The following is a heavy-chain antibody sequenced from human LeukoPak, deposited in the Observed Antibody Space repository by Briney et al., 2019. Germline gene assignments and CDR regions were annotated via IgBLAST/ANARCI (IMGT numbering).Heavy chain of an antibody. CDR2: IIPIFGTA. CDR3: ARGRGGYDLNHYFDY. D-gene: IGHD5-12*01. V-gene: IGHV1-69*05. Sequence: SVKVSCKASGYTFTSYDINWVRQAPGQGLEWMGGIIPIFGTANYAQKFQGRVTITTDESTSTAYMELSSLRSEDTAVYYCARGRGGYDLNHYFDYWGQGTLVTVSS. CDR1: GYTFTSYD. J-gene: IGHJ4*02.